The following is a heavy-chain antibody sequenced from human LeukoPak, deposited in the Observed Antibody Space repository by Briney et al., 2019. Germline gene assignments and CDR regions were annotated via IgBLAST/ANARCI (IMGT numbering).Heavy chain of an antibody. CDR2: IRYDGSNK. CDR1: GFTFSSYG. CDR3: AKERGDSSSSGYFDY. J-gene: IGHJ4*02. V-gene: IGHV3-30*02. Sequence: PGGSLRLSCAASGFTFSSYGMHWVRQAPGKGLEWVAFIRYDGSNKYYADSVKGRFTISRDNSKNTLYLQMNSLRAEDTAVYYCAKERGDSSSSGYFDYWGQGTLVTVSS. D-gene: IGHD6-6*01.